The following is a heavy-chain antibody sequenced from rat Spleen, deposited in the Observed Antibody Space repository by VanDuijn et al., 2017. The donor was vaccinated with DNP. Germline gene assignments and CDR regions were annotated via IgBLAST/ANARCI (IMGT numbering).Heavy chain of an antibody. CDR2: ISTSGGTT. V-gene: IGHV5S11*01. CDR3: VRPYNSGFNWVAY. J-gene: IGHJ3*01. Sequence: EVQLVESGGDLVQPGRSLKLSCAASGFTFSNYDMAWVRQAPTKGLEWVASISTSGGTTYYRDSVKGRFTVSRDNAKSTLYLQMDSLRSEETATYYCVRPYNSGFNWVAYWGQGTLVTVSS. D-gene: IGHD4-3*01. CDR1: GFTFSNYD.